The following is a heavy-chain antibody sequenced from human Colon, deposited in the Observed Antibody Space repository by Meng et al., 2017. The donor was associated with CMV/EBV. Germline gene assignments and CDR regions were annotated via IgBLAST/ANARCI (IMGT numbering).Heavy chain of an antibody. CDR3: ARDLVVVIPDDL. V-gene: IGHV1-2*02. CDR2: INSNSGGT. J-gene: IGHJ5*02. Sequence: ASVKVSCKASGYTFTGHHMHWVRQVPGQGLEWMGWINSNSGGTKCAQKFQGRVTMTRDTSISTAYMELTSLRSDDTAVYYCARDLVVVIPDDLWGQGTLVTVSS. D-gene: IGHD2-2*01. CDR1: GYTFTGHH.